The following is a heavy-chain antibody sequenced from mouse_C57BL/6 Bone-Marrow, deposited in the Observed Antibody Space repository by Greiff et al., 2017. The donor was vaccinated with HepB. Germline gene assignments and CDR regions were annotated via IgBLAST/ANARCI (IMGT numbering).Heavy chain of an antibody. D-gene: IGHD1-1*01. CDR2: IYPGDGDT. Sequence: VQLQQSGAELVKPGASVKISCKASGYAFSSYWMNWVKQRPGKGLEWIGQIYPGDGDTNYNGKFKGKATLTADKSSSTAYMQLSSLTSEDSAVYCCARWGYYGNAMDYWGQGTSVTVSS. J-gene: IGHJ4*01. CDR1: GYAFSSYW. V-gene: IGHV1-80*01. CDR3: ARWGYYGNAMDY.